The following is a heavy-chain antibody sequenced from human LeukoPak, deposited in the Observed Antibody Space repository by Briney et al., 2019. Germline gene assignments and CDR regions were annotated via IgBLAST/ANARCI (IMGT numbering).Heavy chain of an antibody. V-gene: IGHV3-66*01. CDR3: ARSTTVVTHFDY. J-gene: IGHJ4*02. CDR2: IYSGGST. Sequence: GGSLRLSCAASGFTVSSNSMSWVRQAPGKGLEWVSVIYSGGSTYYADSVKGRFTISRDNSKNTLYLQMNSLRAEDTAVYYCARSTTVVTHFDYWGQGTLVTVSS. CDR1: GFTVSSNS. D-gene: IGHD4-23*01.